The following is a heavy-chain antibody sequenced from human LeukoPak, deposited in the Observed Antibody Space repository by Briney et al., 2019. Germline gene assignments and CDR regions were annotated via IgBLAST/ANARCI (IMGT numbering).Heavy chain of an antibody. V-gene: IGHV1-69*13. J-gene: IGHJ6*02. CDR3: AGDRESSWYSVTYYYYGMDV. CDR1: GYTFPSYD. Sequence: ASVKVSCKASGYTFPSYDINWVRQATGQGLEWMGGIIPIFGTANYAQKFQGRVTITADESTSTAYMELSSLRSEDTAVYYCAGDRESSWYSVTYYYYGMDVWGQGTTVTVSS. CDR2: IIPIFGTA. D-gene: IGHD6-13*01.